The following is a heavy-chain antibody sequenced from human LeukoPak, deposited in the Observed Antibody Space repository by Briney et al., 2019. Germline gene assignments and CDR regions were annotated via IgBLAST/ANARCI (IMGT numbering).Heavy chain of an antibody. J-gene: IGHJ4*02. CDR2: ISTSSLYI. Sequence: GGSLRLSCAASGFTFSSYAMTWVRQAPGKGLEWVSSISTSSLYIYYADSVKGRFTVSRDNARNSLYLQMNSLRAEDTAVYYCARVSGGGYDRGSHDYWGQGTLVTVSS. D-gene: IGHD5-12*01. CDR3: ARVSGGGYDRGSHDY. V-gene: IGHV3-21*01. CDR1: GFTFSSYA.